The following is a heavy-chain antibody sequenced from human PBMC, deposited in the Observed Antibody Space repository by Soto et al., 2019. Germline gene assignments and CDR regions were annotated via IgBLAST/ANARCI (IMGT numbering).Heavy chain of an antibody. V-gene: IGHV1-18*01. J-gene: IGHJ4*02. D-gene: IGHD1-1*01. CDR2: ISAHNGNT. CDR1: GYAFTTYG. Sequence: QVHLVQSGAEVKKPGASVKVSCKGSGYAFTTYGITWVRQAPGQGLEWMGWISAHNGNTNYAQELQGRVTVTRDTSTITAYMELRSMRSDDTAVYYCARGRYGDYWGQGALVTVSS. CDR3: ARGRYGDY.